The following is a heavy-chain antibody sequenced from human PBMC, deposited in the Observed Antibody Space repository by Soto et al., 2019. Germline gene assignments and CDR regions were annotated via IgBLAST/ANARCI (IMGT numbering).Heavy chain of an antibody. CDR2: ISAYNGNT. D-gene: IGHD5-12*01. CDR3: ARDRSGFIRYEPYSRGMHV. V-gene: IGHV1-18*01. CDR1: GYTFTSYG. Sequence: ASVKVSCKASGYTFTSYGISWVRQAPGQGLEWMGWISAYNGNTNYAQKLQGRVTMTTDTSTSTAYMELRSLRSDDTAVYYCARDRSGFIRYEPYSRGMHVCGQATIVTVS. J-gene: IGHJ6*02.